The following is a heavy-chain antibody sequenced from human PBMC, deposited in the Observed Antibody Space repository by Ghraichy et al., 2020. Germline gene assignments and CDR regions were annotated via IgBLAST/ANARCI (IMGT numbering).Heavy chain of an antibody. V-gene: IGHV3-33*01. D-gene: IGHD6-13*01. CDR3: ARDWPSAAAGFDY. Sequence: GESLNISCAASGFTFSDYGMHWVRQAPGKGLEWVAVIWYDGSDKYYADSVKGRFTISRDNSKNTLYLQMNSLRAEDTAVYYCARDWPSAAAGFDYWGQGTLVTVSS. CDR2: IWYDGSDK. CDR1: GFTFSDYG. J-gene: IGHJ4*02.